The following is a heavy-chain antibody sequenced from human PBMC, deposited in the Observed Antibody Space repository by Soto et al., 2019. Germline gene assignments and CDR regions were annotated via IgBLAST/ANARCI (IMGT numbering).Heavy chain of an antibody. CDR2: IFHSGSV. D-gene: IGHD6-19*01. V-gene: IGHV4-4*02. Sequence: QVLLQESGPGLVQPSGTLSLSCAVSGGSVRSSFFWGWVRQPPGKGLEWIGDIFHSGSVNYNPSLKSRVTISIDKSKNQFSLELNSVTTADTDVYYCARSFGWYAIDYWGQGTLVIVSS. CDR1: GGSVRSSFF. J-gene: IGHJ4*02. CDR3: ARSFGWYAIDY.